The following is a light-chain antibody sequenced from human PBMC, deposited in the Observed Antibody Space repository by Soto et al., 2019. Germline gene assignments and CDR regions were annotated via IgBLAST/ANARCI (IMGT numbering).Light chain of an antibody. CDR2: KAS. V-gene: IGKV1-5*03. CDR1: HSISNY. J-gene: IGKJ1*01. CDR3: QQYNSFPWT. Sequence: DVQMTQSPSTLSASVGGRVTITCRASHSISNYLTWYQQKPGKAPKLLIYKASNLESGVPSRFSGSGSGTEFTLTISSLQPDDFAAYYCQQYNSFPWTFGQGTKVDIK.